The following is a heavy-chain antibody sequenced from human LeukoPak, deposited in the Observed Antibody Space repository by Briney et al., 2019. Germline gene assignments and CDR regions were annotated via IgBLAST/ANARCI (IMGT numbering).Heavy chain of an antibody. Sequence: SETLSLTCTVSGGSISTYYWSWIRQPPGKGLEWIGFIYYSGSTNYNPSLKSRVTISVDTSKNQFSLKLSSVTAADTAVYYCASLGDLDAFDIWGQGTMVTVSS. CDR1: GGSISTYY. CDR3: ASLGDLDAFDI. D-gene: IGHD3-16*01. J-gene: IGHJ3*02. V-gene: IGHV4-59*12. CDR2: IYYSGST.